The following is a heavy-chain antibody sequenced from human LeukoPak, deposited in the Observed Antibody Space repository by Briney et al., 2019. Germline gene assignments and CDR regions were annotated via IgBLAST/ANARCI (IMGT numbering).Heavy chain of an antibody. CDR3: VRSPACSSGTCYPNWFDP. J-gene: IGHJ5*02. Sequence: GESLKISCKGSGYSFTNNWIGWVRQMPGKGLEWMGITYPGDSNTRYSPSFQGQVTISADKSISSAYLQWSSLKASDTAMYYCVRSPACSSGTCYPNWFDPGGQGTLVTVSS. V-gene: IGHV5-51*01. CDR2: TYPGDSNT. CDR1: GYSFTNNW. D-gene: IGHD2-15*01.